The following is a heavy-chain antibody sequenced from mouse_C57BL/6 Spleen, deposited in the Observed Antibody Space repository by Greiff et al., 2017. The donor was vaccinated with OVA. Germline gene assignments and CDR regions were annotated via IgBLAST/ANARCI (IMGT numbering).Heavy chain of an antibody. CDR2: IYPGDGDT. D-gene: IGHD3-1*01. CDR3: ARQPSGYAMDY. CDR1: GYAFSSYW. V-gene: IGHV1-80*01. Sequence: VQLQQSGVELVKPGASVKISCKASGYAFSSYWMNWVKQRPGKGLEWIGQIYPGDGDTNYNGKFKGKATLTADKSSSTAYMQLSSLTSEDSAVYFCARQPSGYAMDYWGQGTSVTVSS. J-gene: IGHJ4*01.